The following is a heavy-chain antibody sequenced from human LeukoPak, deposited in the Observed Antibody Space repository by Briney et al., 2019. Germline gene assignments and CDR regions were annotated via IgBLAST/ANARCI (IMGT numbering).Heavy chain of an antibody. CDR1: GYTFSTYG. CDR3: ARGPGYYDSSGYYSDY. D-gene: IGHD3-22*01. J-gene: IGHJ4*02. CDR2: ISAYSGNT. Sequence: ASVKVSCKSSGYTFSTYGITWGRQAPGQGLEWMGWISAYSGNTDYVQRLQGRVTMTTDTSTSTAYMELRNLRSDDTAVYYCARGPGYYDSSGYYSDYWGQGTLVTVSS. V-gene: IGHV1-18*01.